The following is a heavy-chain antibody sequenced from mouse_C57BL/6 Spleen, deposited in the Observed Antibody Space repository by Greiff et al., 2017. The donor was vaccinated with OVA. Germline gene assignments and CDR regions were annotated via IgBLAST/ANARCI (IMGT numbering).Heavy chain of an antibody. Sequence: QVQLQQPGAELVKPGASVKLSCKASGYTFTSYWMHWVKQRPGQGLEWIGMIHPNSGSTNYNEKFKSKATLTVDKSSSTAYMQLSSLTSEDSAVYYCARWDITTVFDYWGQGTTLTVSS. CDR2: IHPNSGST. CDR3: ARWDITTVFDY. V-gene: IGHV1-64*01. CDR1: GYTFTSYW. J-gene: IGHJ2*01. D-gene: IGHD1-1*01.